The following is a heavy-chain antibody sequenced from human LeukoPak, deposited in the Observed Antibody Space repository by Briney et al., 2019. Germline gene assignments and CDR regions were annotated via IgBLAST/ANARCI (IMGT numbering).Heavy chain of an antibody. D-gene: IGHD2-21*01. V-gene: IGHV3-7*04. CDR1: GFTFSRSW. CDR2: VKQDGSEK. Sequence: GRSLRLSCAASGFTFSRSWMSWVRQAPGKGVEWVANVKQDGSEKFYVDSVKGRFTISRDNAKTSLYLQMNSLRAEDTAVYYCARNLGGAYSDYFDYWGQGTLVTVSS. J-gene: IGHJ4*02. CDR3: ARNLGGAYSDYFDY.